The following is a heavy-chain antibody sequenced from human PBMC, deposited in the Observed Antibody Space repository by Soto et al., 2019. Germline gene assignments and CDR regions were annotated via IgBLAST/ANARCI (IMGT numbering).Heavy chain of an antibody. J-gene: IGHJ6*03. Sequence: GGSLRLSCAASGFTFSSYGMHWVRQAPGKGLEWVAVISYDGSNKYYAGSVKGRFTISRDNSKNTLYLQMNSLRAEDTAVYYCAKESGWYVYYYYMDVWGKGTTVTVSS. V-gene: IGHV3-30*18. CDR3: AKESGWYVYYYYMDV. D-gene: IGHD6-19*01. CDR1: GFTFSSYG. CDR2: ISYDGSNK.